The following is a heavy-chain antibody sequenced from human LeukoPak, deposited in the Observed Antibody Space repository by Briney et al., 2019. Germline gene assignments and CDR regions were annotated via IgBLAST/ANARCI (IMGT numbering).Heavy chain of an antibody. CDR3: ARVSASGGSWGNFDY. CDR1: GGSISSGGYS. D-gene: IGHD2-15*01. Sequence: SQTLSLTCAVSGGSISSGGYSWSWIRQPPGKGLEWIGYIYHSGSTYYNPSLKSRVTISVDSSKNQFSLKLSSVTAADTAVYYCARVSASGGSWGNFDYWGQGTLVTVSS. CDR2: IYHSGST. V-gene: IGHV4-30-2*01. J-gene: IGHJ4*02.